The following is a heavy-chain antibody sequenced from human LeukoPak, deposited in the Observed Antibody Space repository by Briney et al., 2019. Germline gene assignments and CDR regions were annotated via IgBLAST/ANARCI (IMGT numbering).Heavy chain of an antibody. CDR1: GFTFSSYW. J-gene: IGHJ3*02. CDR2: INTDGSST. CDR3: ASQECWGSSTSCYTYAFDI. Sequence: GGSLRLSCAASGFTFSSYWMHWVRQAPGKGLVWVSRINTDGSSTSYADPVKGRFTISRDNAKNTLYLQMNSLRAEDTAVYCCASQECWGSSTSCYTYAFDIWGQGTMVTVSS. V-gene: IGHV3-74*01. D-gene: IGHD2-2*02.